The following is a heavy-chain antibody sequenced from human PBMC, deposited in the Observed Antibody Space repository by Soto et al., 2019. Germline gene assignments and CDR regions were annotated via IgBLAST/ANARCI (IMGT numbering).Heavy chain of an antibody. Sequence: SVKVSCKASGGTFSSYAISWVRQAPGQGLEWMGGIIPIFGTANYAQKFQGRVTITADESTSTAYMELSSLRSEDTAVYYCVARSEGVIVTFDYWGQGTLLTVSS. CDR3: VARSEGVIVTFDY. V-gene: IGHV1-69*13. D-gene: IGHD3-16*02. J-gene: IGHJ4*02. CDR1: GGTFSSYA. CDR2: IIPIFGTA.